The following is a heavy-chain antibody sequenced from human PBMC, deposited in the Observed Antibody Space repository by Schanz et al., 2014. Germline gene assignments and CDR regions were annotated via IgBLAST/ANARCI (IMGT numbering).Heavy chain of an antibody. CDR1: GYSFTPFP. J-gene: IGHJ4*02. V-gene: IGHV1-3*01. Sequence: QVQLVQSWAEVKGPGASVKVSCKASGYSFTPFPIHWVRQAPGQGLEWMGWINVGNGNMKYSQKFQGRVTITRDKSTSTAYMELSSLRSEDTAMYYCARDYYDSSGYYYCDYWGQGTLVTVSS. D-gene: IGHD3-22*01. CDR3: ARDYYDSSGYYYCDY. CDR2: INVGNGNM.